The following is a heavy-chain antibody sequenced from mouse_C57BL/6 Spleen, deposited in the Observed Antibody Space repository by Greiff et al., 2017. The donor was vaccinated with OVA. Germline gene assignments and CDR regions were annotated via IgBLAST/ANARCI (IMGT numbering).Heavy chain of an antibody. V-gene: IGHV1-82*01. CDR3: ARQITTPAMDY. J-gene: IGHJ4*01. Sequence: VKLMESGPELVKPGASVKISCKASGYAFSSSWMNWVKQRPGKGLEWIGRIYPGDGDTNYNGKFKGKATLTADKSSSTAYMQLSSLTSEDSAVYFCARQITTPAMDYWGQGTSVTVSS. CDR1: GYAFSSSW. CDR2: IYPGDGDT. D-gene: IGHD1-1*01.